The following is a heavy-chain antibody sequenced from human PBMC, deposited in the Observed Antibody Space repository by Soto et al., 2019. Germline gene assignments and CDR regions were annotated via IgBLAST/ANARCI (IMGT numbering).Heavy chain of an antibody. CDR3: ARDLPLTTAYYYYGMDV. CDR2: IIPIFGTA. J-gene: IGHJ6*02. D-gene: IGHD4-17*01. CDR1: GGTFSSYA. V-gene: IGHV1-69*13. Sequence: ASVKVSCKASGGTFSSYAISWVRQAPGQGLEWMGGIIPIFGTANYAQKFQGRVTITADESTSTAYMELSSLRSEDTAVYYCARDLPLTTAYYYYGMDVWGQGTTVTVSS.